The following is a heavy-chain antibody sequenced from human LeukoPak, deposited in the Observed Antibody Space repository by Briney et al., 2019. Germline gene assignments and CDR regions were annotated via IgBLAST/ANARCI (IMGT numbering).Heavy chain of an antibody. V-gene: IGHV3-7*01. Sequence: GGSLRLSCAASGFTFSGYWMGWVRQAPGKGVEWVAHINEVGSETHSVDSVKGRFTISRDSARNSLYLQMNSLRAEDTAVYYCARRLGGSSQRDYWGQGTLVTVSS. D-gene: IGHD1-26*01. J-gene: IGHJ4*02. CDR2: INEVGSET. CDR3: ARRLGGSSQRDY. CDR1: GFTFSGYW.